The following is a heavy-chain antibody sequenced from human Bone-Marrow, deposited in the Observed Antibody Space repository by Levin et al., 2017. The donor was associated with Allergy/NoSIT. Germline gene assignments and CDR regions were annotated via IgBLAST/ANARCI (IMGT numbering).Heavy chain of an antibody. CDR1: GGSMSRYY. J-gene: IGHJ4*02. D-gene: IGHD5-18*01. CDR2: IYSAGDA. CDR3: ARARDNFGYLPLDH. V-gene: IGHV4-59*12. Sequence: SETLSLTCSVSGGSMSRYYWSWIRQSPERGLEWIGYIYSAGDASYNPSREGRVTISVDTPRNQFSLRLRSVTAADTALYYCARARDNFGYLPLDHWGQGTLVIVSS.